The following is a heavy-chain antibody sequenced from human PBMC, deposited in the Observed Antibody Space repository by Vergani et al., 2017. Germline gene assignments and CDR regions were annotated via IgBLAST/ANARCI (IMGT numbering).Heavy chain of an antibody. J-gene: IGHJ6*03. CDR3: ARGRSPRDYYYMDV. CDR1: GFSFSSHA. Sequence: QVQLAESGGGRVQPGRSLRLSCAASGFSFSSHAIHWVRQAPGKGLEWVAVISNDGSKKYYADSVKGRFTISRDNSKNTLDLQMNSLRTQDTAVYYCARGRSPRDYYYMDVWGKGTTVTVSS. V-gene: IGHV3-30*03. CDR2: ISNDGSKK.